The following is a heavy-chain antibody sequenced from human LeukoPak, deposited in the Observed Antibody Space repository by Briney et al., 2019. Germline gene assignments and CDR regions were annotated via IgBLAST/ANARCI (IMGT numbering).Heavy chain of an antibody. CDR2: ISSSGSTI. V-gene: IGHV3-48*03. J-gene: IGHJ4*02. D-gene: IGHD3-22*01. Sequence: GGSLRLSCAASGFTFSSYEMNWARQAPGKGLEWVSYISSSGSTIYYADSVKGRFTISRDNAKNSLYLQMNSLRAEDTAVYYCARGTFTYYYDTSGYYSTYDDYWGQGTLVTVSS. CDR1: GFTFSSYE. CDR3: ARGTFTYYYDTSGYYSTYDDY.